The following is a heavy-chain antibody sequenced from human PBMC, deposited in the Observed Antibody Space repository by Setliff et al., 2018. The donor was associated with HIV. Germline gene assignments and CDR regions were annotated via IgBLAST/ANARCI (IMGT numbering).Heavy chain of an antibody. Sequence: SETLSLTCTVSGGAMSRNNYYWGWIRQPPGKGLEWIANILYGGTTYYNPSLRSRVTLSVDMSNNQFSLRLTSVTAADTAVYYCARPQGGLGGGAWFDPWGQGTPVTV. J-gene: IGHJ5*02. CDR2: ILYGGTT. V-gene: IGHV4-39*01. CDR3: ARPQGGLGGGAWFDP. CDR1: GGAMSRNNYY. D-gene: IGHD5-12*01.